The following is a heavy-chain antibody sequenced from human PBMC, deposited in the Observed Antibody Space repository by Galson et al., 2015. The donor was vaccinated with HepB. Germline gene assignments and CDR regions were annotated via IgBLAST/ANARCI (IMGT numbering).Heavy chain of an antibody. CDR1: GFTFSSYA. J-gene: IGHJ6*02. CDR2: ISYDGSNK. CDR3: AREGDYTQNGEYYYYYGMDV. V-gene: IGHV3-30-3*01. D-gene: IGHD4-11*01. Sequence: SLRLSCAASGFTFSSYAMHWVRQAPGKGLEWVAVISYDGSNKYYADSVKGRFTISRDNSKNTLYLQMNSLRAEDTAVYYCAREGDYTQNGEYYYYYGMDVWGQGTTVTVSS.